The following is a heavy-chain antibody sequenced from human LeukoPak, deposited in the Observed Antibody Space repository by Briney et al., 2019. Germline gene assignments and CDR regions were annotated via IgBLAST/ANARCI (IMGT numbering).Heavy chain of an antibody. Sequence: GGSLRLSCAASGFTFSSYWMHWVRQVPGKGLVWVSRIKSDGSSTTYADSVKGRFTISRDNSKRTLYLQMNSLRAEDTAVHYCANLYHWGQGTLVTVSS. V-gene: IGHV3-74*01. CDR3: ANLYH. CDR1: GFTFSSYW. CDR2: IKSDGSST. J-gene: IGHJ4*02. D-gene: IGHD3-16*01.